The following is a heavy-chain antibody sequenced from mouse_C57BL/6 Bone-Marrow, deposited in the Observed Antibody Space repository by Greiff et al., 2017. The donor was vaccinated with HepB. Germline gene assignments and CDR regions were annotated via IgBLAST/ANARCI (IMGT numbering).Heavy chain of an antibody. Sequence: VKLKQPGAELVKPGASVKLSCKASGYTFTSYWMHWVKQRPGQGLEWIGMIHPNSGSTNYNEKFKSKATLTVDKSSSTAYMQLSSLTSEDSAVYYCASLSYWYFDVWGTGTTVTVSS. D-gene: IGHD6-1*01. CDR3: ASLSYWYFDV. CDR1: GYTFTSYW. J-gene: IGHJ1*03. V-gene: IGHV1-64*01. CDR2: IHPNSGST.